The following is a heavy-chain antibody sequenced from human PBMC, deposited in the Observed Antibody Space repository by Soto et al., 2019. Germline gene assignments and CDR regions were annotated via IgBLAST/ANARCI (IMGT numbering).Heavy chain of an antibody. Sequence: PGGSLRLSCAASGFTFSSYGMHWVRQAPGKGLEWVAVIWYDGSNKYYADSVKGRFTISRDNSKNTLYLQMNSLRAEDTAVYYCARRAYSSSPNPPFDYWGQGTLVTVSS. V-gene: IGHV3-33*01. CDR3: ARRAYSSSPNPPFDY. CDR2: IWYDGSNK. J-gene: IGHJ4*02. CDR1: GFTFSSYG. D-gene: IGHD6-6*01.